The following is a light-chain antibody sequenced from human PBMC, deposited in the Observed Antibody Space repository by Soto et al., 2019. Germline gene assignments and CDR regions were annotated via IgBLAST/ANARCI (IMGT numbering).Light chain of an antibody. CDR1: QWLXTF. CDR3: QQLDSDTST. J-gene: IGKJ4*02. CDR2: AAS. V-gene: IGKV1-9*01. Sequence: DIQMTQSPSTLSGSVGDRVTITCRASQWLXTFLAWDQQKPGKAPKVLXYAASTLQRGVPSRFSGSGSGTDFTLTISSLQPEDVATYYCQQLDSDTSTFGGGTKVDIK.